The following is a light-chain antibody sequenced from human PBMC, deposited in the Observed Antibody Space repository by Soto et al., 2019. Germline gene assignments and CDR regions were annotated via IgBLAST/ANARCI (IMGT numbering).Light chain of an antibody. CDR1: QSVSSN. CDR3: QQYNNWSFT. V-gene: IGKV3D-15*03. Sequence: EIVMTQSPAALSVSPGERATLSSRASQSVSSNLAWYQQKAGQAPRLLIYGAYIRATGIPARFSGSGSGTEFTLTISILQSGDFAVYYCQQYNNWSFTFGPGTKVDIK. CDR2: GAY. J-gene: IGKJ3*01.